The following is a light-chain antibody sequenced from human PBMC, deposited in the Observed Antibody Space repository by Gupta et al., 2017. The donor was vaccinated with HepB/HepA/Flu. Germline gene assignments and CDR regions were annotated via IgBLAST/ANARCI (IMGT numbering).Light chain of an antibody. CDR2: WAS. CDR3: QHYVGTPPT. V-gene: IGKV4-1*01. Sequence: DIVLTQPPDSLAVSLGERATINCRSSQSVLHNSNDKNYLAWYQQKPGQPPNLLIYWASTRESGVPDRFSGSGSGTDFTLTISNLQAEDVAVYYCQHYVGTPPTFGQGTRVEIK. CDR1: QSVLHNSNDKNY. J-gene: IGKJ1*01.